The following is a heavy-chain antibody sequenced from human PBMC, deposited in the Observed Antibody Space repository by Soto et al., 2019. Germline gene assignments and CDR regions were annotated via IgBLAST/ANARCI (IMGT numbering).Heavy chain of an antibody. J-gene: IGHJ4*02. Sequence: PSETLSLACTVSGGSISSSSYYWGWIRQPPGKGLEWIGSIFYSGSTYYNPSLKSRVTISVDRSKNQFSLKLTSVTAADTAVYYCGRVPDYWGQGTLVTVSS. CDR2: IFYSGST. CDR3: GRVPDY. V-gene: IGHV4-39*07. CDR1: GGSISSSSYY.